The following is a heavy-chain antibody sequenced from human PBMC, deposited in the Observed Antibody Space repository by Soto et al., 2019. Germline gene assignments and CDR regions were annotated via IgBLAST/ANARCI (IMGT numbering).Heavy chain of an antibody. CDR1: GYTFTSYG. Sequence: ASVKVSCKASGYTFTSYGISWVRQAPGQGLEWMGWISAYNGNTNYAQKLQGRVTMTTDTSTSTAYMELRSLRSDDTAVTYCARDLSWSTGNLYYYYGMDVWGQGTTVTVSS. CDR3: ARDLSWSTGNLYYYYGMDV. D-gene: IGHD6-13*01. V-gene: IGHV1-18*01. J-gene: IGHJ6*02. CDR2: ISAYNGNT.